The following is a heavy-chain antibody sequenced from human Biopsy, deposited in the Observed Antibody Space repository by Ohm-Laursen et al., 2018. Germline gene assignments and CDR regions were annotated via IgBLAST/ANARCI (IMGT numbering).Heavy chain of an antibody. CDR3: AREAIGYQSPCDD. V-gene: IGHV1-69*04. CDR2: IIPILRTT. D-gene: IGHD2-15*01. Sequence: GASVKVSCKTSTGTFDSYGVTWVRQAPGQGLEWMGRIIPILRTTTYAPKFQGRVTFTADKSSSTAYLELSSLTSEDTAMFYCAREAIGYQSPCDDWGQGTLVTVSS. J-gene: IGHJ4*02. CDR1: TGTFDSYG.